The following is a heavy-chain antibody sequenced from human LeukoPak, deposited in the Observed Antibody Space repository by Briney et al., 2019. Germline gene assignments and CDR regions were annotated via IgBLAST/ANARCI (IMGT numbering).Heavy chain of an antibody. CDR3: ARDRGGYSYGYDAFDI. D-gene: IGHD5-18*01. J-gene: IGHJ3*02. CDR1: GGSISSYY. Sequence: SETLSLTCTVSGGSISSYYWSWIRQPAGKGLEWIGRIYTSGSTNYNPSLKSRVTMPVDTSKNQFSLKLSSVTAADTAVYYCARDRGGYSYGYDAFDIWGQGTMVTVSS. V-gene: IGHV4-4*07. CDR2: IYTSGST.